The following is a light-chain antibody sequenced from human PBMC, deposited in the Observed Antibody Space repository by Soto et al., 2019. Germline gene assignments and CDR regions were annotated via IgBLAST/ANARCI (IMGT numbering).Light chain of an antibody. J-gene: IGLJ2*01. CDR2: GNS. CDR1: SSNIGAGYD. CDR3: QSYDSSLSGPVV. Sequence: QSVLTQPPSVSGAPGQRVTISCTGSSSNIGAGYDVHWYQQLPGTAPKLLIYGNSNRPSGVPDRFSGSKSGTSASLAITGLQAEDEADYYCQSYDSSLSGPVVFGGGTKLNRP. V-gene: IGLV1-40*01.